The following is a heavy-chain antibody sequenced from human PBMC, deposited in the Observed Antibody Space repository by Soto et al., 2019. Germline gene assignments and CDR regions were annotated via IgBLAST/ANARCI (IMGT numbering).Heavy chain of an antibody. CDR2: MYYTGNT. CDR1: GGSFGTYY. J-gene: IGHJ3*02. CDR3: GRYFDWPNAFDI. D-gene: IGHD3-9*01. V-gene: IGHV4-59*01. Sequence: SETLSLTCTVSGGSFGTYYWSWIRQPPGKGLEWIGYMYYTGNTNYNPSLKSRVTISVDTSKNQYSLKLRSVTAADTAVYFCGRYFDWPNAFDIWGQGTMVT.